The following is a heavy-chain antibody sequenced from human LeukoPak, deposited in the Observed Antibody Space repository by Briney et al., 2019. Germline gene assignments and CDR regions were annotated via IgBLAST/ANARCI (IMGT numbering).Heavy chain of an antibody. CDR1: GFIFNNYA. Sequence: GGSLRLSCAASGFIFNNYAMYWVRQAPGKGLEGVSSITDTGAGTYYADSVKGRFTISRDNSKNMLSLQMNSLRAEDTAVYYCAKRVVVVGAKGFDSWGQGTLVTVSS. J-gene: IGHJ4*02. D-gene: IGHD2-15*01. CDR3: AKRVVVVGAKGFDS. V-gene: IGHV3-23*01. CDR2: ITDTGAGT.